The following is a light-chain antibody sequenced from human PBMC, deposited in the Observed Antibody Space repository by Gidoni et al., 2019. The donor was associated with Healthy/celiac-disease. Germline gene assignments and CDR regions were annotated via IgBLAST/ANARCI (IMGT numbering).Light chain of an antibody. CDR2: AAS. CDR3: RQRSLTPPFT. J-gene: IGKJ4*01. Sequence: DSQMSQSPSSPSASAGDRVTITCRASQSISSYLKWYQQKPGKAPRLLIYAASSLQSGVLSRFSGSGSATDFTLTISSLQPDDFVTYYCRQRSLTPPFTFGGGTKVEIK. CDR1: QSISSY. V-gene: IGKV1-39*01.